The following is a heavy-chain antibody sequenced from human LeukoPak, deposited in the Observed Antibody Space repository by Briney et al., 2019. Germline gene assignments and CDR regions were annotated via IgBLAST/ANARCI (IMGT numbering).Heavy chain of an antibody. CDR2: ISGSGGST. Sequence: PGGSLRLSCAASGFTFSSYAMSWVRQASGKGLEWVSAISGSGGSTYYADSVKGRFTISRDNSKNTLYLQMNSLRAEDTAVYYCAKSTIAVAGTPLFYFDYWGQGTLVTVSS. CDR1: GFTFSSYA. V-gene: IGHV3-23*01. D-gene: IGHD6-13*01. J-gene: IGHJ4*02. CDR3: AKSTIAVAGTPLFYFDY.